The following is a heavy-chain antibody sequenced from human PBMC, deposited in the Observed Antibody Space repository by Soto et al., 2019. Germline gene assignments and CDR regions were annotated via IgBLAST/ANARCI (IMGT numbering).Heavy chain of an antibody. CDR1: GFSLSTSGMC. Sequence: SGPTLVNPTQTLTLTCTFSGFSLSTSGMCVSWIRQPPGKALEWLARIDWDDDKYYSTSLKTRLTTSKDTSKNQVVLTMTNMDPVDTATYYCARFPYYDILTGFDPWGQGTLVTVSS. CDR3: ARFPYYDILTGFDP. D-gene: IGHD3-9*01. V-gene: IGHV2-70*11. CDR2: IDWDDDK. J-gene: IGHJ5*02.